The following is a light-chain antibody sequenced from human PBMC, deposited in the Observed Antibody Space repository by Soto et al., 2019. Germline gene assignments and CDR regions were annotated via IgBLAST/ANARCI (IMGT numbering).Light chain of an antibody. CDR3: QSYDSSLSWV. J-gene: IGLJ3*02. CDR1: SSNIGAGYD. Sequence: QSVLTQPPSVSGAPGQRVTISCTGSSSNIGAGYDVHWYQQLPGTAPKLLIYGNSNRPSGVPDRFSGSKSGTSASLAITGLQAEDEADCYCQSYDSSLSWVFGGGTKLTV. CDR2: GNS. V-gene: IGLV1-40*01.